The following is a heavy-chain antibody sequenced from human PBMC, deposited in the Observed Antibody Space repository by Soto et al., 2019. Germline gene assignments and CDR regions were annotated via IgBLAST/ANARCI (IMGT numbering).Heavy chain of an antibody. CDR1: GYTFINYW. Sequence: GESLKISCNASGYTFINYWISWVRQMPGKGLEWMGIIHPGDSDVRYSPSFQGLVTFSADKSINTAYAQWSSLKASDTALYYCARHVGGRDYYYGIDVWGQGTTVTV. CDR3: ARHVGGRDYYYGIDV. CDR2: IHPGDSDV. V-gene: IGHV5-51*01. J-gene: IGHJ6*02.